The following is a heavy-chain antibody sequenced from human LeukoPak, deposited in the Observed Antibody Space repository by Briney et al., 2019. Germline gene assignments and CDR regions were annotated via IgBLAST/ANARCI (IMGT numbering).Heavy chain of an antibody. CDR1: GGSISSSSYY. CDR2: IYYSGST. J-gene: IGHJ4*02. V-gene: IGHV4-39*07. CDR3: ASDYRIATAGTFDY. Sequence: SETLSLTCTVSGGSISSSSYYWGWIRQPPGKGLEWIGSIYYSGSTYYNPSLKSRVTISVDTSKNQFSLKLSSVTAADTAVYYCASDYRIATAGTFDYWGQETLVTVSS. D-gene: IGHD6-13*01.